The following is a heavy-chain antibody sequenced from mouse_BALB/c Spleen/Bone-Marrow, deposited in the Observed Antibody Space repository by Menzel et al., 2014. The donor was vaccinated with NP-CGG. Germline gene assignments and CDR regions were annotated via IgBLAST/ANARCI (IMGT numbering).Heavy chain of an antibody. J-gene: IGHJ4*01. Sequence: QVQLKQSGAELARPGASVMMSCQASGYTFTRYTMHWEKKRPGQGLEWIGYIIPNSGYSNYNQKFKDKATLTADKSSSTAYMQLSSPTSEDSAVYYCTIRYYAMDYWGQGTSVTVSS. CDR3: TIRYYAMDY. CDR1: GYTFTRYT. CDR2: IIPNSGYS. D-gene: IGHD1-1*01. V-gene: IGHV1-4*01.